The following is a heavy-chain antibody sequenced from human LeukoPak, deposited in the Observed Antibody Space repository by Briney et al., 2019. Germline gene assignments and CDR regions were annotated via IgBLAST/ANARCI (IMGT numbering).Heavy chain of an antibody. V-gene: IGHV3-48*04. CDR2: ISSSSSTI. CDR3: ARDDDSSGYYYP. J-gene: IGHJ5*02. CDR1: GLSFSSYA. D-gene: IGHD3-22*01. Sequence: GGSLRLSCAASGLSFSSYAMHWVRQAPGKGLEWVSYISSSSSTIYYADSVKGRFTISRDNAKNSLYLQMNSLRAEDTAVYYCARDDDSSGYYYPWGQGTLVTVSS.